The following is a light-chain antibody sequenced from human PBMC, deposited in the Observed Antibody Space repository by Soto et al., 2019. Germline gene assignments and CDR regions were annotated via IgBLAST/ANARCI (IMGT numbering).Light chain of an antibody. Sequence: QSVLTQPPSVSAGPGQRVTISCSGSTSNIGKNTVNWYQQLPGEAPKLFIYYDDLLASGVSERFSGSKSGTSASLAISGLQSEDEADYYCGAWDDTLNGWVFGGGTKLTVL. J-gene: IGLJ3*02. CDR3: GAWDDTLNGWV. V-gene: IGLV1-36*01. CDR2: YDD. CDR1: TSNIGKNT.